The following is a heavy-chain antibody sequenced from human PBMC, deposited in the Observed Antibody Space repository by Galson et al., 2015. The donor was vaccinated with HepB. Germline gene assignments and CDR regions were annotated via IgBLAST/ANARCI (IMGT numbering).Heavy chain of an antibody. CDR3: ARDRVRDYYGSGSVFDY. CDR2: TYYRSKWYI. D-gene: IGHD3-10*01. Sequence: CAISGDSVSSNSAAWNWIRQSPSRGLEWLGRTYYRSKWYIDYAVSVKSRITINPDTSKNQFSLQLNSVTPEDTAVYYCARDRVRDYYGSGSVFDYWGQGTLVTVSS. J-gene: IGHJ4*02. CDR1: GDSVSSNSAA. V-gene: IGHV6-1*01.